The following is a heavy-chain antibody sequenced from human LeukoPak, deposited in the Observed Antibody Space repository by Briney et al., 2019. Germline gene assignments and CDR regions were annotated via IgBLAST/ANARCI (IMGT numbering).Heavy chain of an antibody. CDR1: GYTFTSYG. CDR3: AFQRDNWFDP. D-gene: IGHD6-25*01. V-gene: IGHV1-46*01. J-gene: IGHJ5*02. Sequence: ASVKVSCKASGYTFTSYGISWVRQAPGQGLEWMGIINPSGGSTSYAQKFQGRVTMTRDTSTSTVYMELSSLRSEDTAVYYCAFQRDNWFDPWGQGTLVTVSS. CDR2: INPSGGST.